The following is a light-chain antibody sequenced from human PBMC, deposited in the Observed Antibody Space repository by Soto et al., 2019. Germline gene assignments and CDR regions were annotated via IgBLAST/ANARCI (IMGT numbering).Light chain of an antibody. CDR2: SAS. CDR3: QQSYTTPIT. Sequence: DIVLTQSPVTLSLSPGERATLSCRASQSFNSIYLAWYQQRPGQAPRLLIYSASTRATGIPARFSGSGSGTEFTLTISSLQSEDFADYFCQQSYTTPITFGQGTRLEIK. CDR1: QSFNSIY. J-gene: IGKJ5*01. V-gene: IGKV3-15*01.